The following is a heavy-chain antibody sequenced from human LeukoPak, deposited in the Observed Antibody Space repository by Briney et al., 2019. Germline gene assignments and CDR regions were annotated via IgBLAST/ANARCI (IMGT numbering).Heavy chain of an antibody. Sequence: GGSLRLSCAASGFPFSGSVMSWVRQAPGKGLEWVSIISVSDSGTHYADSVKGRFSVSRDTSKNTVYLQMNSLKAEDTATYYCAKVGPKSYFAPGSYCDYWGQGTLVTVSS. D-gene: IGHD3-10*01. CDR1: GFPFSGSV. V-gene: IGHV3-23*01. J-gene: IGHJ4*02. CDR2: ISVSDSGT. CDR3: AKVGPKSYFAPGSYCDY.